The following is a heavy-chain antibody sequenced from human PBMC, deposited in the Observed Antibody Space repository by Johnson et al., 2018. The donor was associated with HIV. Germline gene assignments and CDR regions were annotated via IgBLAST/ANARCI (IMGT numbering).Heavy chain of an antibody. D-gene: IGHD1-26*01. V-gene: IGHV3-30*04. CDR1: GFTFSSYA. CDR3: AKDLSWEPQDAFDI. CDR2: ISYDGSNK. J-gene: IGHJ3*02. Sequence: QMQLVESGGGVVQPGRSLRLSCAASGFTFSSYAMHWVRQAPGKGLEWVAVISYDGSNKYYADSVKGRFTISRDNSKNTLYLQMNSLRAEDTAVYYCAKDLSWEPQDAFDIWGQGTMVTVSS.